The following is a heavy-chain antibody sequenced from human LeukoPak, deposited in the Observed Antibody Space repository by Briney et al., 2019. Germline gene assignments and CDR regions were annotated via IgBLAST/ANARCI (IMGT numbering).Heavy chain of an antibody. V-gene: IGHV3-21*01. J-gene: IGHJ6*02. CDR2: ISSSSSYI. Sequence: GGSLRLSCAASGFTFDDYGMSWVRQAPGKGLEWVSSISSSSSYIYYADSVKGRFTISRDNAKNSLYLQMNSLRAEDTAVYYCARGPGYSSSIYGMDVWGQGTTVTVSS. CDR1: GFTFDDYG. CDR3: ARGPGYSSSIYGMDV. D-gene: IGHD6-13*01.